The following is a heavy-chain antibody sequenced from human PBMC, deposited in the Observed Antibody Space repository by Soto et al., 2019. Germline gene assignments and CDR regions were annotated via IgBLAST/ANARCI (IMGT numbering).Heavy chain of an antibody. CDR2: VYNSGST. Sequence: SETLSLTCTVSGGSISSNYWTWIRQPPGKGLEWTGYVYNSGSTNYNPSLKSRVTISEDTSKSQFSLKVNSMTAADTAVYYCARYRREAVAGYTLDNWGQGILVTVSS. V-gene: IGHV4-59*01. CDR3: ARYRREAVAGYTLDN. D-gene: IGHD6-13*01. J-gene: IGHJ4*02. CDR1: GGSISSNY.